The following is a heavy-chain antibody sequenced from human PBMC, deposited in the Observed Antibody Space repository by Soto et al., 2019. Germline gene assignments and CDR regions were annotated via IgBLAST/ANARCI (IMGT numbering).Heavy chain of an antibody. J-gene: IGHJ1*01. CDR2: IIAYIGKT. Sequence: ASVKVSCKASGYTFTSYGISWVRQAPGQGLEWMGRIIAYIGKTNYAQKLQGRVTMTTDKSTSTAYMELSSLRSEDTAVYYCARIAVAGTYAEYFQHWGQGTLVTVSS. CDR1: GYTFTSYG. V-gene: IGHV1-18*01. D-gene: IGHD6-19*01. CDR3: ARIAVAGTYAEYFQH.